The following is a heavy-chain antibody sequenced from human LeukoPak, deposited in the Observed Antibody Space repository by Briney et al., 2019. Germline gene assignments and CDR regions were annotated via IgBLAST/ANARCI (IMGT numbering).Heavy chain of an antibody. D-gene: IGHD1-14*01. V-gene: IGHV4-61*08. Sequence: SVTLSLTCAVSGGSISSGGYSWSWIRQPPGKGLEWIGYIYYSGSTNYNPSLKSRVTISVDTSKNQFSLKLSSVTAADTAVYYCARVDTGNYCYGMDVWGQGTTVTVSS. J-gene: IGHJ6*02. CDR2: IYYSGST. CDR3: ARVDTGNYCYGMDV. CDR1: GGSISSGGYS.